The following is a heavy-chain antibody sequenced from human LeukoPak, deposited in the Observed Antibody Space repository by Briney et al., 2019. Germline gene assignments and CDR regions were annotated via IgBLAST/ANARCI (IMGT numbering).Heavy chain of an antibody. J-gene: IGHJ4*02. Sequence: GGSLRLSCAASGFTFSTYALSWVRQAPGKGLEWVSGISGSGGSSYFADSVKGRFTISRDNSKNTLYLQMNSLRAEDTAVYYCAKDDADWAVAVDYWGQGTLVTVSS. D-gene: IGHD6-19*01. CDR2: ISGSGGSS. V-gene: IGHV3-23*01. CDR1: GFTFSTYA. CDR3: AKDDADWAVAVDY.